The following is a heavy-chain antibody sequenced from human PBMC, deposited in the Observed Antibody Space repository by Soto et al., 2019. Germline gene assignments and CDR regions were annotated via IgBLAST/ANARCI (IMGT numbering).Heavy chain of an antibody. Sequence: GGSLRLSCAASGFTFSSYSMNWVRQAPGKGLEWVSYISSSSSTIYYADSVKGRFTISRDNAKNSLYLQMNSLRGEDTAVYYCARDYYDSSGYNAYYGMDVWGQGTTVTVSS. CDR2: ISSSSSTI. CDR3: ARDYYDSSGYNAYYGMDV. CDR1: GFTFSSYS. D-gene: IGHD3-22*01. V-gene: IGHV3-48*01. J-gene: IGHJ6*02.